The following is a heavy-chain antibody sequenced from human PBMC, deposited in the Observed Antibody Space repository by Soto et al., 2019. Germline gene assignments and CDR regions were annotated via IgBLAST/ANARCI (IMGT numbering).Heavy chain of an antibody. CDR2: INHSGST. J-gene: IGHJ1*01. CDR1: GGSFSGYY. Sequence: PSETLSLTCAVYGGSFSGYYWSWIRQPPGKGLEWIGEINHSGSTNYNPSLKSRVTISVDTSKNQLSLKLTSVTAADTAVYYCARHFPSGWYFQHWGQGTLVTVSS. D-gene: IGHD6-19*01. V-gene: IGHV4-34*01. CDR3: ARHFPSGWYFQH.